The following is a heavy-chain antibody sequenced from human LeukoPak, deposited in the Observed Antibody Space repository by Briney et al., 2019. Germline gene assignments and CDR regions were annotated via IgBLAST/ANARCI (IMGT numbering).Heavy chain of an antibody. J-gene: IGHJ4*02. CDR3: ARGWWIPNFDY. V-gene: IGHV1-18*01. D-gene: IGHD5-18*01. Sequence: GASVKVSCKASGGTFSSYAISWVRQAPGQGLEWMGWISAYNGNTNYAQKLQGRVTTTTDTSTSTAYMELRSLRSDDTAVYYCARGWWIPNFDYWGQGTLVTVSS. CDR1: GGTFSSYA. CDR2: ISAYNGNT.